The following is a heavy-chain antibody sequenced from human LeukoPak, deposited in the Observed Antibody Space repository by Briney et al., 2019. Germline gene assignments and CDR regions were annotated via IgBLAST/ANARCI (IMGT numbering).Heavy chain of an antibody. V-gene: IGHV3-23*01. CDR2: ISSSGGST. Sequence: GGSLRLSCAASGFTFGSFAMTWVRQAPGKGLEWVSGISSSGGSTYYADSVKGRLTISRDNSKNTLYLQMNSLRGEDTAVYYCAKAPLWATFDYWGQGTLVTVSS. CDR3: AKAPLWATFDY. CDR1: GFTFGSFA. J-gene: IGHJ4*02. D-gene: IGHD3-10*01.